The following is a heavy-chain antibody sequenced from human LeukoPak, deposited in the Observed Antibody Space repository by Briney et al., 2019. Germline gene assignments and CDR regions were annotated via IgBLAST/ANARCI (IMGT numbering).Heavy chain of an antibody. CDR3: ATYTKAFGDRPRWFDP. CDR1: GGTLSTYA. J-gene: IGHJ5*02. D-gene: IGHD2-2*02. Sequence: ASVKVSCKASGGTLSTYAINWVRQAPGQGLEWMGRIIPILGTATHAQSFQGRVTITTDESTNTAYMELSSLRSEDSAVYYCATYTKAFGDRPRWFDPWGQGTLVTVSS. V-gene: IGHV1-69*11. CDR2: IIPILGTA.